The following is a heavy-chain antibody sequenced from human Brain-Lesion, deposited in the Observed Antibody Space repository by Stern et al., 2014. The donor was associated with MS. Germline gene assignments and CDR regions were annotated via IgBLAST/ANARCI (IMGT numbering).Heavy chain of an antibody. CDR1: GGSFSGYY. Sequence: QVQLQQWGAGLLKPSETLSLTCGVYGGSFSGYYWTWIRQPQGKGLEWIGEINHSGRINYNPSLESRVPMSVDTSKHQLSLRLSSATAADTAVYYCARDVGGAFDYWGQGTLVTVSS. CDR2: INHSGRI. V-gene: IGHV4-34*01. CDR3: ARDVGGAFDY. J-gene: IGHJ4*02. D-gene: IGHD2-21*01.